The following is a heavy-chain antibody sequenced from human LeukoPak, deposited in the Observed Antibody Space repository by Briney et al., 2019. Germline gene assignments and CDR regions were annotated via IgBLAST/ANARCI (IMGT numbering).Heavy chain of an antibody. Sequence: GGSLRLSCVASGFNFTNTWMSWVRQAPGKGLEWVGHVKSKIDGGATDHAATVKGRFTISRDDSKNTPYLQMNSLKVEDTAVYYCNAASKAGYCSSAICPDYWGQGTLVTVSS. CDR3: NAASKAGYCSSAICPDY. V-gene: IGHV3-15*01. D-gene: IGHD2-2*01. CDR2: VKSKIDGGAT. J-gene: IGHJ4*02. CDR1: GFNFTNTW.